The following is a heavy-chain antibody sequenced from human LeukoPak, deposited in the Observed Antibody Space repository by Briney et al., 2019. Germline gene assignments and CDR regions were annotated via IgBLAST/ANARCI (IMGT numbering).Heavy chain of an antibody. CDR2: INHSGST. V-gene: IGHV4-34*01. Sequence: SETLSLTCAVYGGSFSGYYWSWIRQPPGKGLEWIGEINHSGSTNYNPSLKSRVTISVDKSKNQFSLKLSSVTAADTAVYYCARAENDFWSGYYKGRDNWFDPWGQGTLVTVSS. CDR1: GGSFSGYY. J-gene: IGHJ5*02. D-gene: IGHD3-3*01. CDR3: ARAENDFWSGYYKGRDNWFDP.